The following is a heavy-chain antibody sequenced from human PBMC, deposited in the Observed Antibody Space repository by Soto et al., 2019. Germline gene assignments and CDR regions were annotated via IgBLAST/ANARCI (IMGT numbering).Heavy chain of an antibody. CDR2: ISGSTSVT. CDR1: GFTFSSYG. J-gene: IGHJ4*02. CDR3: ARKVGANYFDY. D-gene: IGHD1-26*01. Sequence: GGSLRLSCAASGFTFSSYGMNWVRQAPGKGLEWVSHISGSTSVTYYADSVKGRFTISRDNSKNTLYLQMNSLRAEDTAVYYCARKVGANYFDYWGQGTLVTVSS. V-gene: IGHV3-48*01.